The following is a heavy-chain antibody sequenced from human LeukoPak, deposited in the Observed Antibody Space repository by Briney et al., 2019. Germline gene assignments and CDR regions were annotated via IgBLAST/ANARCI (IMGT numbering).Heavy chain of an antibody. Sequence: ASVKVSCKASGYTFTSYGISWVRQAPGQGLEWMGWINNYNGNTNYAQKLQDRVTMTTDTSTRTVYMELRSLRSDDTAVYYCARESFSGSSHFDHWGQGTQVTVSS. CDR1: GYTFTSYG. J-gene: IGHJ4*02. CDR3: ARESFSGSSHFDH. CDR2: INNYNGNT. V-gene: IGHV1-18*01. D-gene: IGHD1-26*01.